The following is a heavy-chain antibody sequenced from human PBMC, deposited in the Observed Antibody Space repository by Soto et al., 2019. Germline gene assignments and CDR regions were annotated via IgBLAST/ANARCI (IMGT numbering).Heavy chain of an antibody. CDR1: GFTFSSYA. CDR3: ARDGRYYDSSPDAFDI. CDR2: ISYDGSNK. Sequence: QVQLVESGGGVVQPGRSLRLSCAASGFTFSSYAMHWVRQAPGKGLEWVAVISYDGSNKYYADSVKGRFTISRDNYKNTLYLQMNSLRAEDTAVYYCARDGRYYDSSPDAFDIWGEGIMVTVSS. J-gene: IGHJ3*02. D-gene: IGHD3-22*01. V-gene: IGHV3-30-3*01.